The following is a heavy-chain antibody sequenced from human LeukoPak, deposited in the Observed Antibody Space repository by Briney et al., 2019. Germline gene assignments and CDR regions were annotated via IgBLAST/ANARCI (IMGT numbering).Heavy chain of an antibody. CDR3: ARGYEGSKNYYYYYYMDV. Sequence: SETLSLTCAVYGGSFSGYYWSWIRQPPGKGLEWIGEINHSGSTNYNPSLKSRVTISVDTSKNQFSLKLSSVTAADTAVYYCARGYEGSKNYYYYYYMDVWGKGTTATASS. CDR2: INHSGST. D-gene: IGHD3-22*01. V-gene: IGHV4-34*01. CDR1: GGSFSGYY. J-gene: IGHJ6*03.